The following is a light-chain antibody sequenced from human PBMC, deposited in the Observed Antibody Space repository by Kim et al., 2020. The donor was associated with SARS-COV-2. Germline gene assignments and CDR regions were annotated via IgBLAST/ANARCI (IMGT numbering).Light chain of an antibody. J-gene: IGLJ2*01. V-gene: IGLV1-40*01. CDR2: GNN. CDR3: QSYDSSLSGVV. Sequence: QRVTISCTGNSSNIGARYDVHWYQHLPGTAPKLLIYGNNNRPSGVPDRFSGSKSGTSASLAITGLQAEDEADYYCQSYDSSLSGVVFGGGTQLTVL. CDR1: SSNIGARYD.